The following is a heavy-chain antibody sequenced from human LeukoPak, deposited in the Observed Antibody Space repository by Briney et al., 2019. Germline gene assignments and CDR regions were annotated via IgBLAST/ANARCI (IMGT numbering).Heavy chain of an antibody. CDR1: GFTFSSYG. CDR3: AKRGPPPNTYGNWIDP. Sequence: GGSLRLSCAASGFTFSSYGMHWVRQAPGKGLEWVAVISYDGSNKYYADSVKGRFTISRDNSKNTLYLQMNSLTTEDTAVYFCAKRGPPPNTYGNWIDPWGQGTLVTVSS. D-gene: IGHD4-17*01. CDR2: ISYDGSNK. J-gene: IGHJ5*02. V-gene: IGHV3-30*18.